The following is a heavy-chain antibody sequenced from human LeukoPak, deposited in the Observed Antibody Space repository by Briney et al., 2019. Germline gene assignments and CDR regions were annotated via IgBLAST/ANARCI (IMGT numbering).Heavy chain of an antibody. Sequence: ASVKVSCKASGYTFTTYGISWVRQAPGQGVEWMGWISPYNGDTNYAQKLQGRVTMTTDTSTSTAYMELRSLRADDTAVYFCARGPSFSNSLYYYYYYMDVWAKGTAVTVSS. D-gene: IGHD4-11*01. V-gene: IGHV1-18*01. CDR2: ISPYNGDT. J-gene: IGHJ6*03. CDR1: GYTFTTYG. CDR3: ARGPSFSNSLYYYYYYMDV.